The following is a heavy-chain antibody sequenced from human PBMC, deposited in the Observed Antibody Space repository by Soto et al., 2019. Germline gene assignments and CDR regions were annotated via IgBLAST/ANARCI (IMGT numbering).Heavy chain of an antibody. D-gene: IGHD1-1*01. Sequence: EVQLVESGGGLVQPGGSPRLSCAASGFTFSNYWMHWVRQAPGKGLMWVARIKSDGSSTSYADSVTGRFTISRDNAKNTLYLQTNSLRAEDTAVYYCARAPGRYFDLWGRGTLVTVSP. V-gene: IGHV3-74*01. CDR3: ARAPGRYFDL. J-gene: IGHJ2*01. CDR1: GFTFSNYW. CDR2: IKSDGSST.